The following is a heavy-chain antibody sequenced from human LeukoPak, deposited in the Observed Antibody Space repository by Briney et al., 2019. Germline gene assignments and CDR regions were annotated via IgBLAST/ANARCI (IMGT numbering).Heavy chain of an antibody. CDR2: ISTSGGTI. CDR1: GFLFSSYE. Sequence: GGSLRLSCAASGFLFSSYEMNWVRQAPGKGLEWVSYISTSGGTIYYADSVKGRFTISRDNAKNSLYLQMNSLRAEDTAVYYCARDSYYGGTQDYWGQRTLVTVSS. D-gene: IGHD4-23*01. J-gene: IGHJ4*02. V-gene: IGHV3-48*03. CDR3: ARDSYYGGTQDY.